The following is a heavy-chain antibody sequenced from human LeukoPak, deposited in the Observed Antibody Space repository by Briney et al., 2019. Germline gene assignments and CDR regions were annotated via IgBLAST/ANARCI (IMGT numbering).Heavy chain of an antibody. CDR3: ARQLERPPVNWCDP. D-gene: IGHD1-1*01. CDR2: INPNSGGT. Sequence: ASVKVSCKASGYTFTGYCMHWVRQAPGQGLEWMGWINPNSGGTNYAQKFQGRVTMTRDTSISTAYMELSRLRSDDTAVYYCARQLERPPVNWCDPWGQGTLVTVSS. V-gene: IGHV1-2*02. CDR1: GYTFTGYC. J-gene: IGHJ5*02.